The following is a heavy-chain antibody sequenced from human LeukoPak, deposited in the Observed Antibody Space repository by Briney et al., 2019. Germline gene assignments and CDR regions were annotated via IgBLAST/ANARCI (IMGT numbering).Heavy chain of an antibody. J-gene: IGHJ4*02. D-gene: IGHD2-15*01. V-gene: IGHV4-34*01. CDR1: GGSFSGYY. CDR2: INHSGST. CDR3: ARDLGDCSGGSCYSYDY. Sequence: PSETLSLTCAVYGGSFSGYYWSWIRQPPGKGLEWIGEINHSGSTNYNPSLKSRVTISVDTSKNQFSLKLSSVTAADTAVYYCARDLGDCSGGSCYSYDYWGQGTLVTVSS.